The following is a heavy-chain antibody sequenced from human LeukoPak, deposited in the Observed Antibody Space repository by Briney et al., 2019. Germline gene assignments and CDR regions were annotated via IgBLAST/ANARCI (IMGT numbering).Heavy chain of an antibody. J-gene: IGHJ5*02. V-gene: IGHV4-59*01. D-gene: IGHD6-13*01. CDR1: GGSISSYY. Sequence: SETLSLTCTVSGGSISSYYWSWIRQPPGKGLEWIGYIYYSGSTNYNPSLKSRVTISVDTSKNQFSLKLSSVTAADTAVYYCAAAYYNWFDPWGQGTLVTVSS. CDR3: AAAYYNWFDP. CDR2: IYYSGST.